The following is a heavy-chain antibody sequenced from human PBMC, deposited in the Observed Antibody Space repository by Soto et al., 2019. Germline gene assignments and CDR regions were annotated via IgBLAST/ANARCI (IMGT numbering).Heavy chain of an antibody. J-gene: IGHJ6*02. CDR3: ARLNGYCVSTKCHGYYGMDV. D-gene: IGHD2-2*03. CDR2: IYYSGST. CDR1: GGSIRSYY. V-gene: IGHV4-59*08. Sequence: SATLALTSTVHGGSIRSYYWSWILQPRGNGLEWIGYIYYSGSTNYNPSLKSRVTLSVDTSKIQFSLKLSSVTAADTAVYYCARLNGYCVSTKCHGYYGMDVWGQGTTVT.